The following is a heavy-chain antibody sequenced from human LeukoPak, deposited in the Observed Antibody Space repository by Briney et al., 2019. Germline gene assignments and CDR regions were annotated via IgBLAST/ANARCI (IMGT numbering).Heavy chain of an antibody. Sequence: SETLSLTCTVSGGSISSSSYYWGWIRQPPGKGLEWIGSIYYSGSTNYNPSLKSRVTISVDTSKNQFSLKLSSVTAADTAVCYCARDVGATPGYFDYWGQGTLVTVSS. CDR3: ARDVGATPGYFDY. CDR2: IYYSGST. J-gene: IGHJ4*02. CDR1: GGSISSSSYY. V-gene: IGHV4-39*07. D-gene: IGHD1-26*01.